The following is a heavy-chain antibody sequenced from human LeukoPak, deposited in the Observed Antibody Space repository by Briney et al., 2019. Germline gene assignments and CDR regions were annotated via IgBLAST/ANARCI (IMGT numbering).Heavy chain of an antibody. CDR2: VYYSGST. V-gene: IGHV4-39*01. D-gene: IGHD2-2*01. CDR3: ARGTVAQDIVVVPAAI. CDR1: GGSISNTHYF. J-gene: IGHJ4*02. Sequence: PSETLSLTCTVSGGSISNTHYFWGWIRQPPGKGLEWIGSVYYSGSTYYNPSLKSRLTISVDTSKNQFSLKLSSVTAADTAVYYCARGTVAQDIVVVPAAIWGQGTLVTVSS.